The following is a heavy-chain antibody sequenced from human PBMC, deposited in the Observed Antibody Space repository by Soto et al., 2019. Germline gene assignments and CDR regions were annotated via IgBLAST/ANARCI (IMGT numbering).Heavy chain of an antibody. CDR2: IGSKLDGGTT. Sequence: GGSLRLSCTASGFTFGDFAMSWFRQAPGKGLEWVSFIGSKLDGGTTEYGASVKGRVTISRDDSKRIAYLQMISLKTDDTGVYYCSRSGSYRPFDYWGQGALVTVSS. CDR1: GFTFGDFA. D-gene: IGHD2-15*01. J-gene: IGHJ4*02. V-gene: IGHV3-49*03. CDR3: SRSGSYRPFDY.